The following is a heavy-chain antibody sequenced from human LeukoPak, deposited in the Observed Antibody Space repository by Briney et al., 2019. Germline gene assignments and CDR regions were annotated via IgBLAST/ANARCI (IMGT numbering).Heavy chain of an antibody. Sequence: GGSLRLSCAASGFTFSSYGMHWVGHAPGKGLEWVAVISYDGSNKYYADSVKGRFTISRDNSKNTLYLQMNSLRAEDTAVYYCAKDLPVPVAFDIWGQGTMVTVSS. D-gene: IGHD1-14*01. J-gene: IGHJ3*02. CDR2: ISYDGSNK. CDR1: GFTFSSYG. CDR3: AKDLPVPVAFDI. V-gene: IGHV3-30*18.